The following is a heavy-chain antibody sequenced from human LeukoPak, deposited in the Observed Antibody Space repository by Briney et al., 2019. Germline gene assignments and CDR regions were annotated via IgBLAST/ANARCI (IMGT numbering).Heavy chain of an antibody. CDR1: GGSISSYY. CDR2: IYTSGST. D-gene: IGHD6-19*01. CDR3: AREIPGPSVPRGLVLGAFDI. J-gene: IGHJ3*02. V-gene: IGHV4-4*07. Sequence: PSETLSLTCTVSGGSISSYYWSWIRQPAGKGLEWIGRIYTSGSTNYNPSLKSRVTMSVDTSKNQFSLKLSSVTAADTAVYYCAREIPGPSVPRGLVLGAFDIWGQGTMVTVSS.